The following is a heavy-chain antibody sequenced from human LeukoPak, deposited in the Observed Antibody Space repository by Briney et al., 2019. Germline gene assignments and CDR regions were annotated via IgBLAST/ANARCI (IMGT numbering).Heavy chain of an antibody. D-gene: IGHD1-26*01. J-gene: IGHJ3*02. Sequence: GGSLRLSCAASGFTSSSYAMSWVRQAPGKGLEWVSAISGSGGSTYYADSVKGRFTISRDNSKNTLYLQMNSLRAEDTAVYYCAKDRWELLGAFDIWGQGTMVTVSS. CDR2: ISGSGGST. CDR3: AKDRWELLGAFDI. V-gene: IGHV3-23*01. CDR1: GFTSSSYA.